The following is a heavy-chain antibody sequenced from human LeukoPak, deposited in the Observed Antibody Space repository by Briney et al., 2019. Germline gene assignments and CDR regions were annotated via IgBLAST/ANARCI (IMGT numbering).Heavy chain of an antibody. Sequence: GSLRLSCASSRFTLNSCWMVWFRQAPGKGLVWVSCLNPYGSWPLPADSVQGRFDISRDYARNTLYLQMNSLGVEDTAMYYCARYEERRGVTASDPWSQGTLVTVSS. J-gene: IGHJ5*02. CDR3: ARYEERRGVTASDP. V-gene: IGHV3-74*01. CDR1: RFTLNSCW. D-gene: IGHD2-21*02. CDR2: LNPYGSWP.